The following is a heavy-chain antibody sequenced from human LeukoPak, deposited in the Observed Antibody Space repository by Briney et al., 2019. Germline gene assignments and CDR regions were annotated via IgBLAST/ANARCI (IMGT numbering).Heavy chain of an antibody. CDR2: TYYRSKWYN. CDR1: GDSVSTNSAA. V-gene: IGHV6-1*01. J-gene: IGHJ4*02. CDR3: ARDKGGSGYDHLDS. Sequence: SQTLSLTCAISGDSVSTNSAAWNCIRQSPSRGLEWLGRTYYRSKWYNDYAVSVKSRITINPDTSKSQFSLQLNSVTPEDTAVYYCARDKGGSGYDHLDSWGQGTLVTVSS. D-gene: IGHD5-12*01.